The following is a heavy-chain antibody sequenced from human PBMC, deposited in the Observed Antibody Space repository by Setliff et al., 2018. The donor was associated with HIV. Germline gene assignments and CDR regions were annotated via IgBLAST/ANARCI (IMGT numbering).Heavy chain of an antibody. Sequence: KTSETLSLTCAVSGYSISRGYFWVWVRQPPGKGLEWIGSVSHSGNTDYNISLKSRVTISIDNSNNHFSLKLRSVTAADTAVYYCVSQPESQWQIEYWGQGTLVTVSS. D-gene: IGHD2-8*01. V-gene: IGHV4-38-2*01. CDR1: GYSISRGYF. CDR2: VSHSGNT. J-gene: IGHJ4*02. CDR3: VSQPESQWQIEY.